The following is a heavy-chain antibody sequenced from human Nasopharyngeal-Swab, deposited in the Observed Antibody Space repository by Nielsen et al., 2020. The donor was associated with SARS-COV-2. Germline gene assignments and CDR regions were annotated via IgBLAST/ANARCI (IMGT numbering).Heavy chain of an antibody. D-gene: IGHD1-26*01. V-gene: IGHV4-30-2*01. CDR1: GGSISSGGYS. CDR2: IYHSGST. J-gene: IGHJ4*02. Sequence: LSLTCAVSGGSISSGGYSWSWIRQPPGKGLEWIGYIYHSGSTYYNPSLKSRVTISVDRSKNQFSLKLSSVTAADTAVYYCAREGNSGFDYWGQGTLVTVSS. CDR3: AREGNSGFDY.